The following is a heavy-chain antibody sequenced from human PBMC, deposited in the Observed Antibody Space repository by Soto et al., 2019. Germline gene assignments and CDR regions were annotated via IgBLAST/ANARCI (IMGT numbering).Heavy chain of an antibody. D-gene: IGHD6-19*01. J-gene: IGHJ5*02. CDR3: APLGRADTPPLPP. V-gene: IGHV3-33*08. CDR1: GFLFSTST. CDR2: ILSRGRDI. Sequence: QAQLVQSGGGMVHPGRSLRLSCEASGFLFSTSTLNWVRRAPGKGLEWVAEILSRGRDIYYADSVKGRFTVSRDNSKNNFCLHRDRLKSDNPAVYYCAPLGRADTPPLPPWGRGTLATVPS.